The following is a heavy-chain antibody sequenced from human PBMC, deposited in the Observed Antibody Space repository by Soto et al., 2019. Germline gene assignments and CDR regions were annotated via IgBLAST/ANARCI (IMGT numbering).Heavy chain of an antibody. V-gene: IGHV3-21*01. CDR1: GFTFSSYS. D-gene: IGHD3-9*01. J-gene: IGHJ5*02. CDR3: ARRLNDILTGSNWFDP. Sequence: EVQLVESGGGLVKPGGSLRLSCAASGFTFSSYSMNWVRQAPGKGLEWVSSISSSSSYIYYADSVKGRFTISRDNAKNSLYLQMNSLRAEDTAVYYCARRLNDILTGSNWFDPWGQGTLVTVSS. CDR2: ISSSSSYI.